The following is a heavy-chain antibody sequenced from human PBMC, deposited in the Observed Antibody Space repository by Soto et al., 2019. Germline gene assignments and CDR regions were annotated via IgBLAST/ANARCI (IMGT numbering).Heavy chain of an antibody. J-gene: IGHJ4*02. CDR3: ESTRGDLTGYYD. CDR2: IYHSGST. Sequence: PSETLSLTCAVSGGSISSSNWWSWVRQPPGKGLEWIGEIYHSGSTNYNPSLKSRVTISVDKSKNQFSLKLSSVTAADTAVYYCESTRGDLTGYYDWGQGTLVTVSS. V-gene: IGHV4-4*02. D-gene: IGHD3-9*01. CDR1: GGSISSSNW.